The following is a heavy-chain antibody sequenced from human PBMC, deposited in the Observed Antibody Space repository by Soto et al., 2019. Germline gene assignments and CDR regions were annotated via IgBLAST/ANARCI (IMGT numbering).Heavy chain of an antibody. CDR1: GGPVRDAYSY. CDR2: LSYTGST. Sequence: QVLLQDSGPQLVRPSQALSLTCSVSGGPVRDAYSYWTWIRQPPWKGLEWMGYLSYTGSTYYNPSLRNRGAFSVDESTNDLSLSLTSVTAADTAVYFCARELEGGVFDLWGRGTLVTVSS. J-gene: IGHJ3*01. D-gene: IGHD2-8*02. V-gene: IGHV4-30-4*01. CDR3: ARELEGGVFDL.